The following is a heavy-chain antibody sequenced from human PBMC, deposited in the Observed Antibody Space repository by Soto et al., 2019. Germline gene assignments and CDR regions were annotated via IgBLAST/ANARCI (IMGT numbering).Heavy chain of an antibody. D-gene: IGHD4-17*01. CDR1: GDSISGYY. CDR2: ISYSGST. Sequence: SETLSLTCTVSGDSISGYYWSWIRQPPGKGLEWLGYISYSGSTNYNPSLKSRVTMSVDTSKNQFSLRLSSVTAADTAVYYCARGGNYGDYLSWFDPWGQGTLVTVSS. J-gene: IGHJ5*02. V-gene: IGHV4-59*01. CDR3: ARGGNYGDYLSWFDP.